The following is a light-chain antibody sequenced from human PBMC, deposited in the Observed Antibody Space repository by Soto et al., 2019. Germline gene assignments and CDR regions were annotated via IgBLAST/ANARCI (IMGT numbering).Light chain of an antibody. J-gene: IGKJ3*01. CDR2: GVS. CDR3: QQSGNSGVT. Sequence: TQSPDTLSLSPGERATLSCRASQSVSSNLAWYQQKPGQDNRIIIYGVSSRATGIKDRFSGSGSGTDFTLTIRRMEPEDFAVYYCQQSGNSGVTLGTGNKVDIK. CDR1: QSVSSN. V-gene: IGKV3-20*01.